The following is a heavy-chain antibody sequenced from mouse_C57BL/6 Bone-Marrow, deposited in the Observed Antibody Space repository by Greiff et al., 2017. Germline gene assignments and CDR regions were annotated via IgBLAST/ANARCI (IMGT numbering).Heavy chain of an antibody. CDR2: IDPNRGGT. V-gene: IGHV1-72*01. Sequence: QVQLQQPGAELVKPGASVKLSCKASGYTFTSYCMHWVKQRPGRGLEWIGWIDPNRGGTKYNEKFKSQGTLTIDQPSRTAYMQHSSLTSDDSAVYSCARDDYGFAYWGQGTLVTVSA. CDR1: GYTFTSYC. D-gene: IGHD2-4*01. J-gene: IGHJ3*01. CDR3: ARDDYGFAY.